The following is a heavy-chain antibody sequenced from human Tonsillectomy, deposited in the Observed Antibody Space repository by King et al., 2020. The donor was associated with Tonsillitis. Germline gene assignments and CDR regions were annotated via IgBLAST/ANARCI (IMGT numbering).Heavy chain of an antibody. Sequence: QLQESGPGLVKPSETLSLTCTVSGGSISSDNYYWGWIRQPPGKGLEWIGTISNSGTTYYNPSLKSRVTISVDTSKNQFSLKLNSVTAADTAVFYCATGAYYSDRRVDYWGQGTLVTVSS. CDR3: ATGAYYSDRRVDY. CDR2: ISNSGTT. V-gene: IGHV4-39*07. J-gene: IGHJ4*02. CDR1: GGSISSDNYY. D-gene: IGHD3-22*01.